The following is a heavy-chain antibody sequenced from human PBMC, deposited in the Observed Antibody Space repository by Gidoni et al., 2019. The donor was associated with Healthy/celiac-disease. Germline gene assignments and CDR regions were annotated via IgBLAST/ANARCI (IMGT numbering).Heavy chain of an antibody. CDR3: AKTFNGATDAFDI. V-gene: IGHV3-23*01. J-gene: IGHJ3*02. D-gene: IGHD2-8*01. Sequence: EVQLLESGGGLVQPGGSLRLSCAASGFTFSSYAMSWVRQVPGKGLEWVSAISGSGGSTYYADSVKGRFTISRDNSKNTLYLQMNSLRAEDTAVYYCAKTFNGATDAFDIWGQGTMVTVSS. CDR1: GFTFSSYA. CDR2: ISGSGGST.